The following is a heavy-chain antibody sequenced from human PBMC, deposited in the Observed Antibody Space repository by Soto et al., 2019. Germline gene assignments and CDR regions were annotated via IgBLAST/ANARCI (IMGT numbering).Heavy chain of an antibody. Sequence: VQLLESGGGVVQPGRSVRLSCAASGFTFSGYAMHWVRQAPGKGLEWVAAISYDGSNKYYADSVKGRFIISRDNSKNTLYLQRSGRRPGDTAGYYCGRGGGGYYYYGMDVWGQGTTVTVSS. D-gene: IGHD2-15*01. CDR2: ISYDGSNK. CDR1: GFTFSGYA. J-gene: IGHJ6*02. CDR3: GRGGGGYYYYGMDV. V-gene: IGHV3-30-3*01.